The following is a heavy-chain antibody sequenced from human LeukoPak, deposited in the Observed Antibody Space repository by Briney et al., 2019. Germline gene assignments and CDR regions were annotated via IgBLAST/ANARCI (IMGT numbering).Heavy chain of an antibody. D-gene: IGHD3-10*01. J-gene: IGHJ5*02. CDR1: GGSISSSSYY. V-gene: IGHV4-39*07. Sequence: SETLSLTCTVSGGSISSSSYYWGWIRQPPGKGLEWIGSIYYSGSTYYNPSLKSRVTISVDTSKNQFSLKLSSVTAADTAVYYCARDSLWFGANWFDPWGQGTLVTVSS. CDR2: IYYSGST. CDR3: ARDSLWFGANWFDP.